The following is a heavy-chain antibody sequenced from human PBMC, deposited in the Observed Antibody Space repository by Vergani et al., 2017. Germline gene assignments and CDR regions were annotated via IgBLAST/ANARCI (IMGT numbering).Heavy chain of an antibody. V-gene: IGHV3-9*02. Sequence: EVQLEESGGGLVLPGRSLRLSCVASGFTSAGYDMHWVRQAPGKGLEWVSGICWNSNSIGYADSVKGRFTISRDNAKNSLYLQMNSLRAEDTALYYCAKDLGTSSAGGWFDPWGQGTLVTVSS. CDR1: GFTSAGYD. CDR3: AKDLGTSSAGGWFDP. J-gene: IGHJ5*02. CDR2: ICWNSNSI. D-gene: IGHD6-6*01.